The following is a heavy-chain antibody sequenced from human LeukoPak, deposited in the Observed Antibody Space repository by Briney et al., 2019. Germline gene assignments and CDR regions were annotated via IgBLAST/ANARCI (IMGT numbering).Heavy chain of an antibody. CDR2: INPSGGST. D-gene: IGHD3-10*01. V-gene: IGHV1-46*01. J-gene: IGHJ5*02. Sequence: ASVKVSCKASGYTFTSYYMHWVRQAPGQGLEWMGIINPSGGSTSYAQKFQGRVTMTRDMSTSTVYMELSSLRSEDTAVYYCARDSPMVRGVIGRHWFDPWGQGTLVTVSS. CDR1: GYTFTSYY. CDR3: ARDSPMVRGVIGRHWFDP.